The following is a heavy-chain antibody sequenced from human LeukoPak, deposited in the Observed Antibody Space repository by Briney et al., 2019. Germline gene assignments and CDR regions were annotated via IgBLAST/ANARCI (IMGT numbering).Heavy chain of an antibody. Sequence: PGGSLRLSCAVSGFSFTNYWMHWVRQAPGKGPVWVSRISSDGSSTKYADFVKGRFTISRDTSKNTLYLQMNSLRAEDTAIYYCARDLGSDFSGYYEPTDAFDIWGQGTMVAVSS. CDR1: GFSFTNYW. D-gene: IGHD3-3*01. CDR3: ARDLGSDFSGYYEPTDAFDI. J-gene: IGHJ3*02. CDR2: ISSDGSST. V-gene: IGHV3-74*01.